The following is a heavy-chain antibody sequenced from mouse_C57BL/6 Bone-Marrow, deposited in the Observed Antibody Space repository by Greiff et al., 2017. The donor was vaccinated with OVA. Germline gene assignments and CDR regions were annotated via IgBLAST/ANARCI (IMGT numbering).Heavy chain of an antibody. CDR3: ARNWGGYYDYDRAGFAY. CDR2: IWSGGST. V-gene: IGHV2-2*01. J-gene: IGHJ3*01. CDR1: GFSLTSYG. Sequence: QVQLQQSGPGLVQPSQSLSITCTVSGFSLTSYGVHWVRQSPGKGLEWLGVIWSGGSTDYNAAFISRLSISKDNSKSQVFFKMNSLQADDTAIYYCARNWGGYYDYDRAGFAYWGQGTLVTVSA. D-gene: IGHD2-4*01.